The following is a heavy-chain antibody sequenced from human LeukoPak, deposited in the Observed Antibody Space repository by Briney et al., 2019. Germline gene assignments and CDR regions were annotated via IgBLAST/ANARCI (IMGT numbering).Heavy chain of an antibody. CDR3: ARHKSDTAMTYYFDY. V-gene: IGHV5-51*01. CDR2: IYPGDSDT. D-gene: IGHD5-18*01. J-gene: IGHJ4*02. CDR1: GYSFTSYW. Sequence: GESLKISCKGSGYSFTSYWIGWVRQMPGIGLEWMGIIYPGDSDTRYSPSFQGQVTFSADKSISTAYLQWSSLKASDTAMYYCARHKSDTAMTYYFDYWGQGTLVTVSS.